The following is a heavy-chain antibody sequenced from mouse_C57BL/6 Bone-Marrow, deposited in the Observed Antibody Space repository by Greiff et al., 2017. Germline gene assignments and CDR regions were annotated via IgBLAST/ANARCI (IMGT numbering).Heavy chain of an antibody. Sequence: VQLQQSGPGLVAPSQSLSITCTVSGFSLTSYAISWVRQPPGKGLEWLGVIWTGGGTNYNSALKSRLSISKDNSKSQVFLKMNSLQTDDTARYYCARGDYYGSSYVAWFAYWGQGTLVTVSA. CDR2: IWTGGGT. CDR1: GFSLTSYA. CDR3: ARGDYYGSSYVAWFAY. J-gene: IGHJ3*01. D-gene: IGHD1-1*01. V-gene: IGHV2-9-1*01.